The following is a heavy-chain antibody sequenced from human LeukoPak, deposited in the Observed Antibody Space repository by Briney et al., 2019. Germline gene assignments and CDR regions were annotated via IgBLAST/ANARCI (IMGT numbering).Heavy chain of an antibody. J-gene: IGHJ3*02. Sequence: GGSLRLSCAASGFTFSDYYMTWIRQAPGKGLEWVSYISSSGSTIYYADSVKGRFTISRDNAKNSLYLQMNSLRAEDTAVYYCARDPGLSPLGAFDIWGQGTMVTVSS. CDR3: ARDPGLSPLGAFDI. D-gene: IGHD3-16*02. CDR2: ISSSGSTI. V-gene: IGHV3-11*04. CDR1: GFTFSDYY.